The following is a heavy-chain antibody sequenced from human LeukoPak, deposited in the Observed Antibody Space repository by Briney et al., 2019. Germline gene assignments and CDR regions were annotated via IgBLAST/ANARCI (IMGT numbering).Heavy chain of an antibody. CDR2: INHSGST. D-gene: IGHD6-6*01. Sequence: SETLSLTCAVYGGSFSGYYWSWLRQPPGKGLEWIGEINHSGSTNYNPSLKSRVTISVDTSKNQFSLKLSSVTAADTAVYYCARGRRGRAARPFFDYWGQGTLVTVSS. CDR1: GGSFSGYY. V-gene: IGHV4-34*01. CDR3: ARGRRGRAARPFFDY. J-gene: IGHJ4*02.